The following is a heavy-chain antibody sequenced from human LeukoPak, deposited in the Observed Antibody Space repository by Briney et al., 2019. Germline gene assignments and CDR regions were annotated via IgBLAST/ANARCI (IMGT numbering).Heavy chain of an antibody. J-gene: IGHJ4*02. CDR1: GFTFSSYG. D-gene: IGHD3-10*01. CDR3: ARGIEGGSGSYYHFDY. V-gene: IGHV3-30*03. CDR2: ISYDGTNK. Sequence: GGSLRLSCAASGFTFSSYGMHWVRQAPGKGLEWVAVISYDGTNKYYADCVKGRFTISRDNSKNTLYLQMNSLRAEDTAVYYCARGIEGGSGSYYHFDYWGQGTLVTVSS.